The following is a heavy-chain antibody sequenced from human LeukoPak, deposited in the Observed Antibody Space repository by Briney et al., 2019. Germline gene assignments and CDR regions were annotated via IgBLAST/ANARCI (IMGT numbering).Heavy chain of an antibody. D-gene: IGHD7-27*01. CDR1: GGSISSYY. J-gene: IGHJ4*02. V-gene: IGHV4-59*01. CDR3: ARVDANWGVVDY. CDR2: FHYSGTT. Sequence: SETLSLTCTVSGGSISSYYWSWIRQPPGKGLEWIGYFHYSGTTNYNPSLQSRVTISLDTSKNQYSLKLSSVNAADTAVYYWARVDANWGVVDYWGQGTLVTVSS.